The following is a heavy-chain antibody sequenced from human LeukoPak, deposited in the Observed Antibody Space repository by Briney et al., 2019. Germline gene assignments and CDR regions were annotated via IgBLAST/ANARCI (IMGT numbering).Heavy chain of an antibody. D-gene: IGHD3-22*01. J-gene: IGHJ5*02. CDR2: IYYSGST. CDR3: ARDYYDLGDNWFDP. Sequence: PSETLSLTCTVSGGSISSYYWSWIRQPPGKGLEWIGYIYYSGSTNYNPSLKSRVTISVDTSKNQFSLKLSSVTAADTAVYYCARDYYDLGDNWFDPWGQGTLATVSS. CDR1: GGSISSYY. V-gene: IGHV4-59*01.